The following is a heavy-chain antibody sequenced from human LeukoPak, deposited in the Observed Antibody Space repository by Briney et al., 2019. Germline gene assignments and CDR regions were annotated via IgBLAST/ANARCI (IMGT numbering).Heavy chain of an antibody. Sequence: GASVKVSCKASGYTFTSYDINWVRQATGQGLEWMGWMNPNSGNTGYAQKFQGRVTMTRDTSISTVYMELSRLRSDDTAVYYCARALNLWNVDFDYWGQGTLVTVSS. CDR2: MNPNSGNT. CDR1: GYTFTSYD. J-gene: IGHJ4*02. D-gene: IGHD3-3*01. V-gene: IGHV1-8*01. CDR3: ARALNLWNVDFDY.